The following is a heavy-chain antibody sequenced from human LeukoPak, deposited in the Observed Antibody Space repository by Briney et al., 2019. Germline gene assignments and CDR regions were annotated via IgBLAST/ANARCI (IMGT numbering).Heavy chain of an antibody. V-gene: IGHV4-39*01. CDR2: IYHSGST. Sequence: SETLSLTCTVSGGSISSSSYFWGWIRQPPGKGLEWIGSIYHSGSTYYNPSLKSRVTISVDTSKNQFSLKLSSVTAADTAVYYCARQPNRSGLEIDYWGQGTLVTVSS. CDR3: ARQPNRSGLEIDY. J-gene: IGHJ4*02. D-gene: IGHD3-3*01. CDR1: GGSISSSSYF.